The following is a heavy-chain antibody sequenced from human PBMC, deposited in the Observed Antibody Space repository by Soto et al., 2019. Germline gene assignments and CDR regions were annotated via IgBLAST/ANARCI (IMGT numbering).Heavy chain of an antibody. Sequence: KGSGYGMTVYPGRCGRQAPGQRLEWMGWINAGNGNTKYSQKFQGRVTITRDTSASTAYMELSSLRSEDTAVYYCALWPHSEPFDYLGQGTLVIVSS. D-gene: IGHD3-10*01. CDR3: ALWPHSEPFDY. CDR1: GYGMTVYP. J-gene: IGHJ4*02. CDR2: INAGNGNT. V-gene: IGHV1-3*01.